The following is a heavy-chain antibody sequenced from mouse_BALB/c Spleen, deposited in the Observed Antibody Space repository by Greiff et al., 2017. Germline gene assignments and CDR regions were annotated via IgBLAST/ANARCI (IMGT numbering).Heavy chain of an antibody. CDR2: IWAGGST. CDR3: ASIYYDYPFAY. V-gene: IGHV2-9*02. J-gene: IGHJ3*01. Sequence: VKLVESGPGLVAPSQSLSITCTVSGLSLTSYGVHWVRQPPGKGLEWLGVIWAGGSTNYNSALMSRLSISKDNSKSQVFLKMNSLQTDDTAMYYCASIYYDYPFAYWGQGTLVTVSA. CDR1: GLSLTSYG. D-gene: IGHD2-4*01.